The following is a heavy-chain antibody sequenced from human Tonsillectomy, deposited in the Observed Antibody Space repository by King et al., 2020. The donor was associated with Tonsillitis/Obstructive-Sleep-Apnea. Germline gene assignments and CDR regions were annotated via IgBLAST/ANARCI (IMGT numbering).Heavy chain of an antibody. Sequence: QLQESGPGLVKSSETLSLTCTVSNGSFNSGYYYWTWIRQPPGKGLEWIGNIYYSGSTNYSPSHKSRVTISVDTSKNQFSLSLSSVTAADTAVYYCARDPGWGLIYAGGYMDVWGKGTTVTVSS. CDR1: NGSFNSGYYY. CDR2: IYYSGST. D-gene: IGHD3-10*01. J-gene: IGHJ6*03. CDR3: ARDPGWGLIYAGGYMDV. V-gene: IGHV4-61*01.